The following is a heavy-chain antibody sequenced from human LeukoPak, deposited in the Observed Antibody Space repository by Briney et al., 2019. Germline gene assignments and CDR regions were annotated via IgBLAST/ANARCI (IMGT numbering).Heavy chain of an antibody. CDR2: IIPIFGTA. Sequence: ASVKVSCKASGYTFTSYGISWVRQAPGQGLEWMGGIIPIFGTANYAQKFQGRVTITTDESTSTAYMELSSLRSEDTAVYYCARDAPYCSSTSCYEYNWFDPWGQGTLVTVSS. CDR1: GYTFTSYG. J-gene: IGHJ5*02. CDR3: ARDAPYCSSTSCYEYNWFDP. D-gene: IGHD2-2*01. V-gene: IGHV1-69*05.